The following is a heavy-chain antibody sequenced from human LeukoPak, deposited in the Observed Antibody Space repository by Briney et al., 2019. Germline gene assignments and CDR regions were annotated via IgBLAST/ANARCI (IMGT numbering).Heavy chain of an antibody. D-gene: IGHD3-10*01. CDR2: ISSSGSTI. Sequence: PGGSLRLSCAASGFTFSSYEMNWVRQAPGKGLEWVSYISSSGSTIYYADSVKGRFTISRDNSKNTLYLQMNSLRAEDTAVYYCAKDRLGWFGEFQDFDYWGQGTLVTVSS. CDR1: GFTFSSYE. CDR3: AKDRLGWFGEFQDFDY. J-gene: IGHJ4*02. V-gene: IGHV3-48*03.